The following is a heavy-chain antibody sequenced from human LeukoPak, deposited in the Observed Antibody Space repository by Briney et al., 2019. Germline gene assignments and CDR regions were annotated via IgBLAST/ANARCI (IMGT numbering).Heavy chain of an antibody. CDR3: ASHWAQQVVSDY. D-gene: IGHD6-13*01. Sequence: GGSLRLSCAASGFTFSRYGMPWVRQAPGKGLEWMAVISYDGRNKYYADSVKGRFTISRDNSKNTLYLQMSSLRVEDTAIYYCASHWAQQVVSDYWGQGTLVTVSS. J-gene: IGHJ4*02. CDR2: ISYDGRNK. CDR1: GFTFSRYG. V-gene: IGHV3-30*03.